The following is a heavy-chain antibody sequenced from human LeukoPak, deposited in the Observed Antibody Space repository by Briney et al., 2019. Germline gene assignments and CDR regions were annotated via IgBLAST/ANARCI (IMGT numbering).Heavy chain of an antibody. Sequence: SETLSLTSPVYGGSFSGYYWRWFRQPPGKGLEWIVEFNHSGSTNYNSSLKSRVTISVDTSKNQFSLKLTSVPAADTAVYYCARVPASKLGIIDYWGQGTVVSVSS. CDR2: FNHSGST. J-gene: IGHJ4*02. V-gene: IGHV4-34*01. CDR1: GGSFSGYY. CDR3: ARVPASKLGIIDY. D-gene: IGHD7-27*01.